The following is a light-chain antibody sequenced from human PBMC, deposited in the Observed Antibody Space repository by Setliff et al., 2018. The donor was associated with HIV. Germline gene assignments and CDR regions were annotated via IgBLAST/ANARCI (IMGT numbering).Light chain of an antibody. V-gene: IGLV2-14*03. CDR3: SAYTTRRTEV. CDR1: STDIGAQDF. Sequence: QSALTQPASVSGSPGQSVTISCTGTSTDIGAQDFVSWYQQRPGNAPKLIIFDVNNRPSGISTRFFGSKSGNTASLTISGLQPEDEGDYYCSAYTTRRTEVFGSGTKGTVL. CDR2: DVN. J-gene: IGLJ1*01.